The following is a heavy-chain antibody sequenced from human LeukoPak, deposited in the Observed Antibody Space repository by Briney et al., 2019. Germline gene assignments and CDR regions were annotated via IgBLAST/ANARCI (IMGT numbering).Heavy chain of an antibody. CDR3: AREGLRRGSSWHH. Sequence: ASVKVSCKASGYTFTSYGISWVRQAPGQGLEWMGWISAYNGNTNYAKTLQGRVTMTTETSTSTAYKELRSLRSDDTAVYYCAREGLRRGSSWHHWGQGTLVTVSS. CDR2: ISAYNGNT. J-gene: IGHJ4*02. V-gene: IGHV1-18*01. CDR1: GYTFTSYG. D-gene: IGHD6-13*01.